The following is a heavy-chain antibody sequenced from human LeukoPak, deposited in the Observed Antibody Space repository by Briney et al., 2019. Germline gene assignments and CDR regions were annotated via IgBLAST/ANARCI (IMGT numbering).Heavy chain of an antibody. V-gene: IGHV4-39*07. J-gene: IGHJ4*02. CDR3: ARAPEYGLYYFDY. CDR2: IYYSGST. D-gene: IGHD1-14*01. Sequence: SETLSLTCTVSGGSISSGSYYWGWLRQPPGTGLEWIGNIYYSGSTYYNPSLKSRASISVDTSKNQFSLKLTSVTAADTAVYYCARAPEYGLYYFDYWGQGTLVTVSS. CDR1: GGSISSGSYY.